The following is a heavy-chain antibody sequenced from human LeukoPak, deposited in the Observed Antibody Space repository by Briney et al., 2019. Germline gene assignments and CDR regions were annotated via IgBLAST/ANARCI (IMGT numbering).Heavy chain of an antibody. J-gene: IGHJ4*02. Sequence: PSETLSLTCTVSGGSISSYYWSWVRQPPGKGLEWIGYMYYSGSTNYNPSLKSRVTISVDTSKNQFSLKLGSVTAADTAVYYCASLYSGSYDTGSFDYFNYWGQGTLVTVSS. CDR2: MYYSGST. V-gene: IGHV4-59*01. D-gene: IGHD1-26*01. CDR3: ASLYSGSYDTGSFDYFNY. CDR1: GGSISSYY.